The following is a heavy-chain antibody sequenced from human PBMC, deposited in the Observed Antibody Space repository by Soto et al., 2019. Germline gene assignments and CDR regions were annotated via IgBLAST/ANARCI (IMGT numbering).Heavy chain of an antibody. CDR2: INPNSGGT. J-gene: IGHJ4*02. V-gene: IGHV1-2*04. CDR3: AREALTDCSSTSCSSYYFDY. Sequence: ASVKVSCKASGYTFTGYYMHWVRQAPGQGLEWMGWINPNSGGTNYAQKFQGWVTMTRDTSISTAYMELSRLRSDDTAVYYCAREALTDCSSTSCSSYYFDYWGQGTLVTVSS. D-gene: IGHD2-2*01. CDR1: GYTFTGYY.